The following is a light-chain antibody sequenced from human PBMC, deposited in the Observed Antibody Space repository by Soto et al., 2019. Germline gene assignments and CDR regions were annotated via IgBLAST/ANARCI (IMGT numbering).Light chain of an antibody. CDR2: EAS. CDR3: QQRSNWPRGT. Sequence: EIVLTQSPATLSLSPGERATLSCRASQSVSSYLAWYQQKPGQAPRLLIYEASNRATGIPARFSGSGSGTDFTLTISSLEPEDFAVYYCQQRSNWPRGTFGQGTKVESK. CDR1: QSVSSY. V-gene: IGKV3-11*01. J-gene: IGKJ1*01.